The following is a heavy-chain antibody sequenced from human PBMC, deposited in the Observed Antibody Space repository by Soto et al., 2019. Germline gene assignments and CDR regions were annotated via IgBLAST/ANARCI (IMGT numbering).Heavy chain of an antibody. V-gene: IGHV1-18*04. CDR1: VYTYTSYY. CDR3: VRPLLRDGMCDAFDI. CDR2: ISAYNGNT. D-gene: IGHD2-21*01. Sequence: ASVKVSRKASVYTYTSYYMHRVRLAPGQGLEWMGWISAYNGNTNYAQKLQGRVTMTTDTSTSTAYMELRSLRSDDTAVYYCVRPLLRDGMCDAFDIWGQGTMVTVSS. J-gene: IGHJ3*02.